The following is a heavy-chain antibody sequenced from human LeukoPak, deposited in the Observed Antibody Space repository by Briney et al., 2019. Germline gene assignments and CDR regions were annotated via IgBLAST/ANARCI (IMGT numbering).Heavy chain of an antibody. J-gene: IGHJ4*02. D-gene: IGHD2-15*01. CDR3: ARHGRYLDN. Sequence: SETLSLTCTVSXGXXSXYXXXXIXXXPXKXLEWIGYISNSGSTNYNPSLKSRVTISVDTSKKQFSLKLSSVAAADTAVYYCARHGRYLDNWGQGTLVTVSS. CDR2: ISNSGST. CDR1: XGXXSXYX. V-gene: IGHV4-59*08.